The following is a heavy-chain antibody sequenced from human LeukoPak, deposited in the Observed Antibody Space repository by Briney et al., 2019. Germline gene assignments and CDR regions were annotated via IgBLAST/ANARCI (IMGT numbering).Heavy chain of an antibody. CDR2: IKQDGSEK. Sequence: GGSLRLSCAASGFTFSSYWMSWVRQAPGKGLEWVANIKQDGSEKYYVDSVKGRFTISRDNAKNSLYLQMNSLSAEDTAVYYCAKDIAASGLPRIFDFWGQGTLVTVSS. D-gene: IGHD6-13*01. J-gene: IGHJ4*02. V-gene: IGHV3-7*03. CDR3: AKDIAASGLPRIFDF. CDR1: GFTFSSYW.